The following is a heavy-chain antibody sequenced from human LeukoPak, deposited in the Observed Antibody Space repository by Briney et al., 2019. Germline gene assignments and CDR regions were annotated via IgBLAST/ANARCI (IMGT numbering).Heavy chain of an antibody. Sequence: GGSLRLSCVGSGFSFNAFWINWVRLAPGKGLEWVANMKQDGSEKYYLDSVKGRFTISRDNAKNSIYLQMNRLRVEDTAVYYCARPRGYGTPHDAFDIWGQGTTVTVSS. CDR3: ARPRGYGTPHDAFDI. J-gene: IGHJ3*02. D-gene: IGHD5-18*01. V-gene: IGHV3-7*01. CDR1: GFSFNAFW. CDR2: MKQDGSEK.